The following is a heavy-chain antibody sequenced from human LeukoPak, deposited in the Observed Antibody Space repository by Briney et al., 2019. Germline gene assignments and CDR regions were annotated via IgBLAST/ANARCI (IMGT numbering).Heavy chain of an antibody. CDR1: GFTFDDYA. CDR3: ARGPSGYHNT. D-gene: IGHD5-12*01. V-gene: IGHV3-9*01. J-gene: IGHJ4*02. Sequence: PGGSLRPSCAASGFTFDDYAMHWVRQAPGKGLEWVSGISWNSGSIGYADSVKGRFTISRDNSKNTLYLQMNSLRAEDTAVYYCARGPSGYHNTGGQGTLVTVSS. CDR2: ISWNSGSI.